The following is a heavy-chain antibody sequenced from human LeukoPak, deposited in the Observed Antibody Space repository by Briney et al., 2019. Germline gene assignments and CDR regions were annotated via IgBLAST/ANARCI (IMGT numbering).Heavy chain of an antibody. CDR2: IIPIFGTA. V-gene: IGHV1-69*01. D-gene: IGHD5-12*01. CDR3: AAQGRGYSSYDADY. J-gene: IGHJ4*02. CDR1: GGTFSSYA. Sequence: GSSVKVSCKASGGTFSSYAISWVRQAPGQGLEWMGGIIPIFGTANYAQKFQGRVTITADESTSTAYMELSSLRSEDTAVYYCAAQGRGYSSYDADYWGQGTLVTVSS.